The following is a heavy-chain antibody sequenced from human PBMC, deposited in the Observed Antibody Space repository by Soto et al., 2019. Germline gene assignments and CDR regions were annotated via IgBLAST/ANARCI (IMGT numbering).Heavy chain of an antibody. V-gene: IGHV1-3*01. CDR2: INPDNGNT. CDR3: ARDVLSVVPRANDDVNV. CDR1: GFKFGDNL. D-gene: IGHD2-8*02. Sequence: QVQLVQSGAEVRKPGASVNISCWASGFKFGDNLINWVRQAPGQSLEWMGWINPDNGNTSYSQTYQGRVTISGQSSASLAHVEGTDLTSEDAADYCGARDVLSVVPRANDDVNVWGDWTMVSATS. J-gene: IGHJ3*01.